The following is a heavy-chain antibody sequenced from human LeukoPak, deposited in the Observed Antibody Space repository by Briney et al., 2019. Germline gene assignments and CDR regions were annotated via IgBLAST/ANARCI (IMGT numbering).Heavy chain of an antibody. CDR2: ISSSGSTI. J-gene: IGHJ4*02. Sequence: GGSLRLSCAASGFTFSSYEMNWVRQAPGKGLEWVSYISSSGSTIYYADSVKGRFTISRDNAKNSLYLQMNSLRAEDTAVYYCARDSYYYDSSGYYGVNYFDCWGQGTLVTVSS. V-gene: IGHV3-48*03. D-gene: IGHD3-22*01. CDR1: GFTFSSYE. CDR3: ARDSYYYDSSGYYGVNYFDC.